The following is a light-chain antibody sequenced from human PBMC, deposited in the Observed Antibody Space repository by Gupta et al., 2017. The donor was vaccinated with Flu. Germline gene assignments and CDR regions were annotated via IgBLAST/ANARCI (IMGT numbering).Light chain of an antibody. J-gene: IGKJ4*01. CDR1: QSVSSN. CDR2: GAS. Sequence: EIVMTQSPDTLSVSAGDRATLSCRASQSVSSNLAWYQQIPGQAPRLLIYGASTRATGIPGRFSGSGSGTEFTLTISSLQSEDFGVYYCQQDNNWPPLTFGGGTKVEIK. V-gene: IGKV3-15*01. CDR3: QQDNNWPPLT.